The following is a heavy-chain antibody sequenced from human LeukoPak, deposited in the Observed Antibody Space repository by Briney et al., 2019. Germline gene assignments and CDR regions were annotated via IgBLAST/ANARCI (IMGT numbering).Heavy chain of an antibody. V-gene: IGHV3-48*03. Sequence: GGSPRLSCAASGFTFSSYEMNWVRQAPGKGLEWVSYISSSGSTIYYADSVKGRFTISRDNAKNSLSLQMNSLRAEDTAVYYRARVRSGSYYVFDSWGQGTLVTVSS. CDR2: ISSSGSTI. CDR3: ARVRSGSYYVFDS. D-gene: IGHD1-26*01. CDR1: GFTFSSYE. J-gene: IGHJ4*02.